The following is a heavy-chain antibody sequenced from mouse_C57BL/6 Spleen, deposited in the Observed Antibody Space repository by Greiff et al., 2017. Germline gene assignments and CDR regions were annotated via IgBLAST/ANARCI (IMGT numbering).Heavy chain of an antibody. J-gene: IGHJ3*01. CDR3: ARKGAQATSAWFAY. CDR2: IYPGSGST. V-gene: IGHV1-55*01. Sequence: QVQLKQPGAELVKPGASVKMSCKASGYTFTSYWITWVKQRPGQGLEWIGDIYPGSGSTNYNEKFKSKATLTVDPSSSTAYMQLSSLTSEDSAVYYWARKGAQATSAWFAYWGQGTLVTVSA. D-gene: IGHD3-2*02. CDR1: GYTFTSYW.